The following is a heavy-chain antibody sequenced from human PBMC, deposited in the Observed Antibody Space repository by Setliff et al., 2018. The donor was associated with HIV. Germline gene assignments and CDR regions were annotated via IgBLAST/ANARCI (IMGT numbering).Heavy chain of an antibody. J-gene: IGHJ4*02. CDR1: GGSFSGYY. Sequence: SETLSLTCAVYGGSFSGYYWSWIRRPPGKGLEWIGEINHSGSTNYNPSLKSRVTISVDTSKNQFSLNLSSVTAADTAVYFCARLRITMIMMLNYFDYWGQGTLVTVSS. V-gene: IGHV4-34*01. CDR2: INHSGST. CDR3: ARLRITMIMMLNYFDY. D-gene: IGHD3-22*01.